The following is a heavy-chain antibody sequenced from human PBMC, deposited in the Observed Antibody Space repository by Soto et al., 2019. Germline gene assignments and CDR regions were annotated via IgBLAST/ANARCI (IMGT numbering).Heavy chain of an antibody. D-gene: IGHD1-26*01. CDR2: ISGGGGGT. V-gene: IGHV3-23*01. CDR1: GFTFSSYA. J-gene: IGHJ4*02. CDR3: AKDRGNEDRRAVTFES. Sequence: EVQLLESGGDLVQPGGSLRLSCAASGFTFSSYAMSWVRQTPGKGLEWVSAISGGGGGTYHADSVKGRFTISRDNSKNTLYLQMESLRAGDTAVYYCAKDRGNEDRRAVTFESWGQGTLVTVSS.